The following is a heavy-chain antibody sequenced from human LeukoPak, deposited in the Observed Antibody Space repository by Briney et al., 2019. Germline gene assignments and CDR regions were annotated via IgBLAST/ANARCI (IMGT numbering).Heavy chain of an antibody. CDR1: GGSISSYY. CDR2: IYYSGST. V-gene: IGHV4-59*01. J-gene: IGHJ3*02. Sequence: PSETLSLTCTVSGGSISSYYWSWIRQPPGEGLEWIGYIYYSGSTNYNPSLKSRVTISVDTSKNQFSLKLSSVTAADTAVYYCARMTYPQGLWAFDIWGQGTMVTVSS. D-gene: IGHD3/OR15-3a*01. CDR3: ARMTYPQGLWAFDI.